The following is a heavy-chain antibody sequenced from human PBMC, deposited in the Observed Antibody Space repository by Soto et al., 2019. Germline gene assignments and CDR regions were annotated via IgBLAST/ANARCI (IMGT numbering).Heavy chain of an antibody. CDR2: INAGNGNT. CDR3: ARSIVVVTAIDY. Sequence: QVQLVQSGAEEKKPGASVKVSCKASGYTFTSYAMHWVRQAPGQRLEWMGWINAGNGNTKYSQKFQGRVTIPRDTSASTAYMELSSLRSEDTAVYYCARSIVVVTAIDYWGQGTLVTVSS. V-gene: IGHV1-3*05. J-gene: IGHJ4*02. D-gene: IGHD2-21*02. CDR1: GYTFTSYA.